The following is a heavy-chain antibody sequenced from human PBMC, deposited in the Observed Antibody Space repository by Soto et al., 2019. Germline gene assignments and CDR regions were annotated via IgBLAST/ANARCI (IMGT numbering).Heavy chain of an antibody. CDR2: VSYSGKT. D-gene: IGHD2-15*01. CDR3: ARQQYTVVTAFDV. Sequence: QVQLQEWGPGLVKTSDTLSLTCTVSGGSITPYYWSWIRQPPGEGLEWIGYVSYSGKTGYNPSLKSRVSMSIDTSKNEFSLKLTSLTAADAATYYCARQQYTVVTAFDVWGQGTTVAVSS. V-gene: IGHV4-59*07. J-gene: IGHJ3*01. CDR1: GGSITPYY.